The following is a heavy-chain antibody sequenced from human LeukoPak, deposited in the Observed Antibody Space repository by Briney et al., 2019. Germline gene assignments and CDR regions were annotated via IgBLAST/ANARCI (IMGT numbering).Heavy chain of an antibody. CDR1: GFTVSSNY. CDR3: ARAVPLRGAALSDY. Sequence: GGSLRLSCAASGFTVSSNYMSWVRQAPGKGLECVSVIYSGGSTYYADSVKGRFTISRDNSKNKLYLQMNSLRAEDTAVYYCARAVPLRGAALSDYWGQGTLVTVSS. J-gene: IGHJ4*02. CDR2: IYSGGST. D-gene: IGHD3-10*01. V-gene: IGHV3-53*01.